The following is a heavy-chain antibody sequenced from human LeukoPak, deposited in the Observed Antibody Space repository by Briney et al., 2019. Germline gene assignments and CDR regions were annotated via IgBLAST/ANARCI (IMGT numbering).Heavy chain of an antibody. CDR2: ISSSSTYI. Sequence: GGSLRLSCAASGFTFSNTAMNWVRQAPGKGLEWVSSISSSSTYIDYADSVKGRFTISRDNSKNTLYLQMNSLRAEDTAVYYCAKDLSVQLLIQSPFDYWGQGTLVTVSS. D-gene: IGHD2-2*01. V-gene: IGHV3-21*01. J-gene: IGHJ4*02. CDR1: GFTFSNTA. CDR3: AKDLSVQLLIQSPFDY.